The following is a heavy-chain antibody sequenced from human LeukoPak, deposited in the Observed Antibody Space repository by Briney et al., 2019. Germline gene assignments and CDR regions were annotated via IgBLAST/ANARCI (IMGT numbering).Heavy chain of an antibody. CDR3: ARLGESTTDFDY. CDR2: ISSITSSYI. V-gene: IGHV3-21*01. CDR1: GFTFITYS. J-gene: IGHJ4*02. D-gene: IGHD1-14*01. Sequence: GGSLRLSCAASGFTFITYSMTWVRQAPGKGLEWVSSISSITSSYIHYADSVKGRFTISRDNVKNSLYLQMNSLRAEDTAVYYCARLGESTTDFDYWGQGTLVTVSS.